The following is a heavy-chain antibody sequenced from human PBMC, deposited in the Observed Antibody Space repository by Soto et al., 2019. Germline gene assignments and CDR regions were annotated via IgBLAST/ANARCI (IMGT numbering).Heavy chain of an antibody. CDR1: GGTFNSLA. CDR2: IIPILGTA. D-gene: IGHD3-10*01. J-gene: IGHJ6*01. Sequence: SVKVSCKASGGTFNSLAISWVRQAPGQGLEWMGGIIPILGTADYAQKFQGRVTITADESTSTAYLVLSSLTSEDTALYYCAKGQEVSPYYYYGMDVWAQGTTVTVSS. CDR3: AKGQEVSPYYYYGMDV. V-gene: IGHV1-69*13.